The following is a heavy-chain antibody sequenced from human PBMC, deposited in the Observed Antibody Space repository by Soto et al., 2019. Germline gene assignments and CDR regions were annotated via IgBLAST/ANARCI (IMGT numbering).Heavy chain of an antibody. CDR2: IWYDGSNK. J-gene: IGHJ4*02. CDR1: GFTFSSYG. Sequence: GGSLRLSCAASGFTFSSYGMHWVRQAPGKGLEWVAVIWYDGSNKYYADSVKGRFTISRDNSKNTLYLQMNSLRAEDTAVYYCAGDRDGDYVLYYFDYWGQGTLVTVSS. V-gene: IGHV3-33*01. CDR3: AGDRDGDYVLYYFDY. D-gene: IGHD4-17*01.